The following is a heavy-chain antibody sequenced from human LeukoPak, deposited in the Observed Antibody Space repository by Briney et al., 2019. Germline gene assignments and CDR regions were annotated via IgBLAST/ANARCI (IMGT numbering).Heavy chain of an antibody. CDR1: GFTFSSYG. D-gene: IGHD1-26*01. J-gene: IGHJ4*02. Sequence: GGSLRLSCAASGFTFSSYGMHWVRKAPGKGLEWVAVISYDGSNKYYADSVKGRFTISRDNSKNTLYLQMNSLRAEDTAVYYCARIYSGSHYSWGQGTLVTVSS. V-gene: IGHV3-30*03. CDR2: ISYDGSNK. CDR3: ARIYSGSHYS.